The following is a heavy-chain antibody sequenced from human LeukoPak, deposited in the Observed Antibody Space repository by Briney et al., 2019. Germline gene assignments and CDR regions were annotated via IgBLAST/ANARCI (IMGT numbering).Heavy chain of an antibody. CDR3: ARDSTTVVTSFDY. Sequence: GGSLRLSCAASGFTFSSYSMNWVRQAPGKGLEWVSSISSSSSYIYYADSVKGRFTISRDNAKNSLYLQMNSLRAEDTAVYYCARDSTTVVTSFDYWGQGTLVTVSS. D-gene: IGHD4-23*01. CDR2: ISSSSSYI. CDR1: GFTFSSYS. V-gene: IGHV3-21*01. J-gene: IGHJ4*02.